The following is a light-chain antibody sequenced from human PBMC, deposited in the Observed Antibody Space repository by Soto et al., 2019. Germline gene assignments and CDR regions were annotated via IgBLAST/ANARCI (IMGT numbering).Light chain of an antibody. V-gene: IGKV2-28*01. CDR3: MQALQTNWT. CDR2: LGS. CDR1: QSLLHSNGYNY. J-gene: IGKJ1*01. Sequence: DMGMTQSPLSLPVTPGEPASISCRSSQSLLHSNGYNYLDWYLQKPGQSPQLLIYLGSNRASGVPDRFSGSGSGTDFTLKISRVEAEDVGVYYCMQALQTNWTFGQGTKVEIK.